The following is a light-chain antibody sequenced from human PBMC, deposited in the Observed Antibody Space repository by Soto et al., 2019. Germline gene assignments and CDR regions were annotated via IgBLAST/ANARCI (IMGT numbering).Light chain of an antibody. CDR1: QTISSW. V-gene: IGKV1-12*01. J-gene: IGKJ4*01. CDR3: QQSSAFPLT. CDR2: AVS. Sequence: DIQMTQSPSTLSGSVGDRVTITCRASQTISSWLAWYQQKPGKAPELLIYAVSYLQSGVPSRFSGSGSGTDFTLTISSLQPEDFATYFCQQSSAFPLTFGGGTKVDIK.